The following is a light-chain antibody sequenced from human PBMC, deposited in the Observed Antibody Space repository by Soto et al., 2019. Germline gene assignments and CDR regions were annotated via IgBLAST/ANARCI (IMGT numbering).Light chain of an antibody. CDR1: QGINSW. CDR2: AAS. V-gene: IGKV1-12*01. CDR3: QRANSFPFA. J-gene: IGKJ3*01. Sequence: DIPMTQSPSSVSASVGDRVTITCRASQGINSWLAWYQQKPGKAPKLLIYAASGLQSGVPSRFSGSGSGTDFTLTISSLQPEDFATYYCQRANSFPFAFGPWTTVDIK.